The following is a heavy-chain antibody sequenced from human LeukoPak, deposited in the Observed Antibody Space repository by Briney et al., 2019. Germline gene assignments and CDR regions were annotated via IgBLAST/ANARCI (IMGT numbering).Heavy chain of an antibody. CDR3: ARVLDLSKRGLDAFDI. CDR2: VYYSGST. J-gene: IGHJ3*02. Sequence: SETLSLTCTVSGGSISSYFWSWIRQPPGKGLEWIGYVYYSGSTNYNPSPKSRVTISVDTSKKQFSLKLSSATAADTAVYYCARVLDLSKRGLDAFDIWGQGTMVTVSS. D-gene: IGHD3-16*01. CDR1: GGSISSYF. V-gene: IGHV4-59*01.